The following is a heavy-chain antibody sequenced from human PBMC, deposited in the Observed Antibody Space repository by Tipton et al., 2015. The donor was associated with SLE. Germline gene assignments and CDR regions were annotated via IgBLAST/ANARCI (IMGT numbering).Heavy chain of an antibody. Sequence: GSLRLSCAASGSNFHSYSMNWVRQAPGKGLEWVAKIKQDGSEIHYVDSVKGRFTVSRDIAKQSLYLQMTSLTVADTAVYYCARAENYGDYVGSDYWGQGTLVIVSS. CDR3: ARAENYGDYVGSDY. CDR1: GSNFHSYS. D-gene: IGHD4-17*01. J-gene: IGHJ4*02. CDR2: IKQDGSEI. V-gene: IGHV3-7*01.